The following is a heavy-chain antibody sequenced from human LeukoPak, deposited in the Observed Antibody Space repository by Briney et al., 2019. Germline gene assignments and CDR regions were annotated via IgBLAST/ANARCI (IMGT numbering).Heavy chain of an antibody. Sequence: PGGSLRLSCAASGITFSNYAMSWVRQAPGKGLEWVSTITTVGSTYYADSVKGRFTISRDNAKNSLYLQINSLRAEDTAVYYCVRGNYGDYAYFDYWGQGTLVTVSS. CDR1: GITFSNYA. V-gene: IGHV3-21*01. CDR2: ITTVGST. D-gene: IGHD4-17*01. CDR3: VRGNYGDYAYFDY. J-gene: IGHJ4*02.